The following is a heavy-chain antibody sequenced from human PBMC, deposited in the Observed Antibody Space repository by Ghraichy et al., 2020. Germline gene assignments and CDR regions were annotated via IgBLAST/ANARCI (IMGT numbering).Heavy chain of an antibody. D-gene: IGHD3-3*02. CDR1: GGSFSGYY. V-gene: IGHV4-34*01. J-gene: IGHJ3*02. CDR2: INHSGST. Sequence: SETLSLTCSVYGGSFSGYYLSWIRQPPGKGLEWIGEINHSGSTNYNPSLKSRVTISADTSKNQFSLKLSSVTAADTAVYYCASCHFCSGWPGSAFAIWGQGTMVTVSS. CDR3: ASCHFCSGWPGSAFAI.